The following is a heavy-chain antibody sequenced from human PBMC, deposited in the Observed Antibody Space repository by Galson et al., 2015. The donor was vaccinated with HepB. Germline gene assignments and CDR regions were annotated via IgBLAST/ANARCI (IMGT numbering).Heavy chain of an antibody. Sequence: SVKVSCKASGYTFTGYYMHWVRQAPGQGLEWMGWINPNSGGTNYAQKFQGWVTMTRDTSISTAYMELSRLRSDDTAVYYCARDSRSGYYGSGSYGYYYYYGMDVWGQGTTVTVSS. J-gene: IGHJ6*02. CDR3: ARDSRSGYYGSGSYGYYYYYGMDV. CDR1: GYTFTGYY. D-gene: IGHD3-10*01. V-gene: IGHV1-2*04. CDR2: INPNSGGT.